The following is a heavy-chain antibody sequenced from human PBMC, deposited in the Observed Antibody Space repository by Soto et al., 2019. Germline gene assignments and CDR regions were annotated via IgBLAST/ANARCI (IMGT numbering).Heavy chain of an antibody. V-gene: IGHV4-59*12. D-gene: IGHD2-15*01. CDR3: ASTILGYCSGGSCYPNWFDP. CDR1: GDSISSYY. CDR2: IYYSGST. J-gene: IGHJ5*02. Sequence: SETLSLTCTVSGDSISSYYWSWIRQPPGKGLEWIGYIYYSGSTYYNPSLKSRVTISVDTSKNQFSLKLSSVTAADTAVYYCASTILGYCSGGSCYPNWFDPWGQGTLVTVSS.